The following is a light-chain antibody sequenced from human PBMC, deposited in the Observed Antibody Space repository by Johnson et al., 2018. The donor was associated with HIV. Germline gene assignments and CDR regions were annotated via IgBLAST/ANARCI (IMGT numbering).Light chain of an antibody. Sequence: VLTQPPSVSAAPGQKVSISCSGSSSNIGNGYVSWYQQLPGTAPKLLIYDNNKRPSGIPDRFSGSKSCTSATLGITGLQTGDEADYYCGTWDSSLSVYVFGTGTKVTVL. J-gene: IGLJ1*01. CDR1: SSNIGNGY. CDR3: GTWDSSLSVYV. CDR2: DNN. V-gene: IGLV1-51*01.